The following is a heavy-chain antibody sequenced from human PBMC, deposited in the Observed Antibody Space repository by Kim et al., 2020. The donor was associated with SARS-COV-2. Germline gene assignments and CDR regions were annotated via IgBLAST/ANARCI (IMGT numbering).Heavy chain of an antibody. CDR3: ARGDSRAVAWFDP. D-gene: IGHD6-19*01. J-gene: IGHJ5*02. CDR2: IYHSGST. V-gene: IGHV4-30-2*01. Sequence: SETLSLTCAVSGGSISSGGYSWSWIRQPPGKGLEWIGYIYHSGSTYYNPSLKSRVTISVDRYKNQFSLKLSSVTAADTAVYYCARGDSRAVAWFDPWGQGTLVTVSS. CDR1: GGSISSGGYS.